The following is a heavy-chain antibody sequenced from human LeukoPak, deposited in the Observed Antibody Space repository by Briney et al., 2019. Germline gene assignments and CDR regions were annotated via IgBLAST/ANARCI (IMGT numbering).Heavy chain of an antibody. J-gene: IGHJ4*02. CDR2: INHSGST. CDR1: GGSFSGYY. D-gene: IGHD5-18*01. Sequence: SETLSLTCAVYGGSFSGYYWSWIRQPPGKGLEWIGEINHSGSTNYNPSLKSRVTISVDTSKNQFSLKLSSVTAADTAVYYCARGGRRSGHSYGLGYYFDYWGQGTLVTVSS. V-gene: IGHV4-34*01. CDR3: ARGGRRSGHSYGLGYYFDY.